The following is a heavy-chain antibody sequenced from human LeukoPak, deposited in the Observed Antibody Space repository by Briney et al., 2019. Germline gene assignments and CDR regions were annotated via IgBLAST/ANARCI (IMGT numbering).Heavy chain of an antibody. J-gene: IGHJ4*02. CDR1: GFSFNTYS. CDR2: IYSGGST. CDR3: ARDRDCSGGSCYGY. Sequence: PGGSLRLSCAASGFSFNTYSMNWVRQAPGKGLEWVSVIYSGGSTYYADSVKGRFTISRDNSKNTLYLQMNSLRAEDTAVYYCARDRDCSGGSCYGYWGQGTLVTVSS. V-gene: IGHV3-66*01. D-gene: IGHD2-15*01.